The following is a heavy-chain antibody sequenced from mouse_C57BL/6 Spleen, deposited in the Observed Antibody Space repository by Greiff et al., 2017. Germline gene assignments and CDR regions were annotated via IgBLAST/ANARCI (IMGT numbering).Heavy chain of an antibody. D-gene: IGHD2-5*01. Sequence: QVQLQQSGPGLVAPSQSLSITCTVSGFSLTSYGVDWVRQSPGKGLEWLGVIWGVGSTNYNSALKSRLSISKDNSKSQVFLKMNSLQTDDTAVYYCATSYYSNSFAYWGQGTLVTVSA. CDR3: ATSYYSNSFAY. J-gene: IGHJ3*01. CDR1: GFSLTSYG. CDR2: IWGVGST. V-gene: IGHV2-6*01.